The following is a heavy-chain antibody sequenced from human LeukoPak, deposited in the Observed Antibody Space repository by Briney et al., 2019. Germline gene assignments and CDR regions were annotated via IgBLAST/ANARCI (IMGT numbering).Heavy chain of an antibody. CDR1: GGSISSYY. CDR2: IYYSGST. Sequence: SETPSLTFTVSGGSISSYYLSWIRQPPGKGLEWIGYIYYSGSTNYNPSLKSRVTISVDTSKNQFSLKLSSVTAADTAVYYCARWRGVFDYWGQGTLVTVSS. V-gene: IGHV4-59*01. CDR3: ARWRGVFDY. J-gene: IGHJ4*02. D-gene: IGHD3-10*01.